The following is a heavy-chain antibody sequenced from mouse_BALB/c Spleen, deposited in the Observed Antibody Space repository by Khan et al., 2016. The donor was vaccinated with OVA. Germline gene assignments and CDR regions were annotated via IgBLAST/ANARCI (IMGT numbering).Heavy chain of an antibody. CDR2: IWGGGST. D-gene: IGHD1-1*01. J-gene: IGHJ2*01. CDR3: AKEDYGSSSFDY. V-gene: IGHV2-6-5*01. Sequence: QVQLKESGPGLVAPSQSLSITCTVSGFSLTDYGVSWIRQPPGKGLEWLGAIWGGGSTYYNSTLKSRLSISKDNSKSQVFLNMNSLQIDDTAMYYCAKEDYGSSSFDYWGQGTTLTVSS. CDR1: GFSLTDYG.